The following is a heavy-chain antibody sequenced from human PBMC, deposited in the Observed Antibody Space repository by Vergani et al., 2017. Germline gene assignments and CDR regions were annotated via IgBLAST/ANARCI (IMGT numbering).Heavy chain of an antibody. J-gene: IGHJ4*02. V-gene: IGHV1-2*02. Sequence: QVQLVQSGAEVKKPGASVKVSCKASGYTFTGYYMHWVRQAPGQGLEWMGWINPNSGGTNSAQKFQGRVTMTRDTSISTAYMELSRLRSDDTAVYYCARVRFVGSGRYYFDYWGQGTLVTVSS. CDR3: ARVRFVGSGRYYFDY. CDR1: GYTFTGYY. D-gene: IGHD6-19*01. CDR2: INPNSGGT.